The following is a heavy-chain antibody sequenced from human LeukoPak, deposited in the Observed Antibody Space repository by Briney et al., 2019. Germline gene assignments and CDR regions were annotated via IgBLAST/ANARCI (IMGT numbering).Heavy chain of an antibody. CDR1: GYTLTELS. D-gene: IGHD3-22*01. CDR2: FDPEDGET. J-gene: IGHJ1*01. V-gene: IGHV1-24*01. Sequence: GASVKVSCKVSGYTLTELSIHWVRQAPGKGLEWMGGFDPEDGETIYAQRFQGRVTMTGDTSTDTAYMELSSLRSEDAAVYYCATVSYYYDSSGYQGYFQHWGQGTLVTVSS. CDR3: ATVSYYYDSSGYQGYFQH.